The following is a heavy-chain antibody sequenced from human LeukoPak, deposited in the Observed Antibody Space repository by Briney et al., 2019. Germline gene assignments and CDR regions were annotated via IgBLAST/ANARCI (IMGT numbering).Heavy chain of an antibody. V-gene: IGHV1-2*02. Sequence: EASVTVSCKASGYTFTVYYMHWVRQAPGQGLEWMGWINPNSGGTNYAQKFQGRVTITRDTSISAAYMELSRLRSDDTAVYYCARAPITIFGVVKWFDPWGQGTLVTVSS. CDR3: ARAPITIFGVVKWFDP. CDR1: GYTFTVYY. CDR2: INPNSGGT. J-gene: IGHJ5*02. D-gene: IGHD3-3*01.